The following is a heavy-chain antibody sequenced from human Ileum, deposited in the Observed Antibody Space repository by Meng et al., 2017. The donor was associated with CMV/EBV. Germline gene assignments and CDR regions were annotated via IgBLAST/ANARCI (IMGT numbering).Heavy chain of an antibody. CDR1: GCSITSGLFY. V-gene: IGHV4-61*02. J-gene: IGHJ5*02. CDR2: IVCSVYF. D-gene: IGHD5-12*01. CDR3: AREGDIILWGWLDP. Sequence: QLYPQVACPGLVKPSHAPFLTRTVSGCSITSGLFYLYRIRPPAGKGREWIGRIVCSVYFYFFFFFFFFFFFSADTSRNEVSLELSSVTAADTAVYYCAREGDIILWGWLDPWGQGTLVTVSS.